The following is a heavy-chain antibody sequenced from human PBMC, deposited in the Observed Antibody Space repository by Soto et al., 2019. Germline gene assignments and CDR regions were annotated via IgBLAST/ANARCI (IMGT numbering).Heavy chain of an antibody. D-gene: IGHD2-8*01. CDR2: ISGSGGST. Sequence: EVQLLESGGGLVQPGGSLRLSCAASGFTFSSYAMSWVRQAPGKGLEWVSGISGSGGSTYYADSANGRFTISRDNSKNTLYLQMNSLRAEDTAVYYCAKGFRLMVYEPNDYWGQGTLVTVSS. CDR3: AKGFRLMVYEPNDY. CDR1: GFTFSSYA. V-gene: IGHV3-23*01. J-gene: IGHJ4*02.